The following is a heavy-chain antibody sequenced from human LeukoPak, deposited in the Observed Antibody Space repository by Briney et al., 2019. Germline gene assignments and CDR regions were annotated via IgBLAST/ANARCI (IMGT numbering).Heavy chain of an antibody. CDR2: IKEDGSER. J-gene: IGHJ4*02. CDR1: GFTFSTYW. CDR3: ARGGVVPAAKYIY. V-gene: IGHV3-7*01. D-gene: IGHD2-2*01. Sequence: PGGSLRLSCAASGFTFSTYWMSWVRQAPGKGLEWVANIKEDGSERYYVDSVKGRFTISRDNAENSLYLQMNSLRAEDTAVYYCARGGVVPAAKYIYWGQGTLVTVSA.